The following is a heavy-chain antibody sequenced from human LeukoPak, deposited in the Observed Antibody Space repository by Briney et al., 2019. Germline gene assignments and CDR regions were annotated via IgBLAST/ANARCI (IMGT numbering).Heavy chain of an antibody. CDR2: IYYSGST. D-gene: IGHD6-19*01. CDR3: AGSQWLQAYYFDY. CDR1: GGSISSGSYY. Sequence: SETLSLTCTVSGGSISSGSYYWSWIRQPPGKGLEWIGYIYYSGSTNYNPSLKSRVTISVDTSKNQFSLKLSSVTAADTAVYYCAGSQWLQAYYFDYWGQGTLVTVSS. V-gene: IGHV4-61*01. J-gene: IGHJ4*02.